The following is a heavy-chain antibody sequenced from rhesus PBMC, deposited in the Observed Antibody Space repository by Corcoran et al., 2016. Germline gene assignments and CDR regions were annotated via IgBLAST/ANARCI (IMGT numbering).Heavy chain of an antibody. CDR2: RHGCVGDT. V-gene: IGHV4-160*01. CDR3: AKMVSSWNNPAFDF. CDR1: GGFLTTYS. D-gene: IGHD1-20*01. Sequence: QVQLQESGPGLLTPSETLSLTFALSGGFLTTYSFRWLPTSHGKGREWIVRRHGCVGDTDYSPPRKSRVTIAKETSKNQLSLKLTSVTAADTAVYFCAKMVSSWNNPAFDFWGQGLRVTVSS. J-gene: IGHJ3*01.